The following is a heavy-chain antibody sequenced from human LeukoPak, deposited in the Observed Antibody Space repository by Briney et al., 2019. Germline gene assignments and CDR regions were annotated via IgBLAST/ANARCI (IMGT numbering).Heavy chain of an antibody. CDR3: TRLSEMLRGPQVIYYFEY. D-gene: IGHD3-10*01. V-gene: IGHV3-48*03. J-gene: IGHJ4*02. Sequence: GGSLRLSCAASGFTFSDYELNWVRQAPGKGLEWLSYISSSGNTIYYTDSVKGRFTISRDNAKNSLYLLMNSLRAEDTAVYYCTRLSEMLRGPQVIYYFEYWGQGTLVTVSS. CDR2: ISSSGNTI. CDR1: GFTFSDYE.